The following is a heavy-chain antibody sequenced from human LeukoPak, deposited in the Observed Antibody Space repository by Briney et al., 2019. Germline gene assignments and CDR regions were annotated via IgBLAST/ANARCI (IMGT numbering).Heavy chain of an antibody. CDR1: GFTYSRYW. CDR3: AKQYSSSWYALGYLDY. CDR2: IKQDGSDK. Sequence: GGSLSLSCPASGFTYSRYWMSWVRQAPGKGLEWVAHIKQDGSDKYYVDSVKGRFTISRDNAKNSLYLEMNSLRADDTALYYCAKQYSSSWYALGYLDYWGQRTLVTVSS. V-gene: IGHV3-7*01. J-gene: IGHJ4*02. D-gene: IGHD6-13*01.